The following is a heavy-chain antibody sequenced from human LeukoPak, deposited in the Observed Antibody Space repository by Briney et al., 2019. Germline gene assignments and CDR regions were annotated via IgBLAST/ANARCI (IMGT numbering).Heavy chain of an antibody. D-gene: IGHD3-10*01. CDR3: ARDRGYGSGSYYTTLYYYYYMDV. Sequence: GGSLRLSCAASGFTFSTYSMNWVRQAPGKGLEWVSAISGSGGSTYYADSVKGRFTISRDKSKNTLYLQMNSLRAEDTAVYYCARDRGYGSGSYYTTLYYYYYMDVWGKGTTVTISS. J-gene: IGHJ6*03. CDR1: GFTFSTYS. V-gene: IGHV3-23*01. CDR2: ISGSGGST.